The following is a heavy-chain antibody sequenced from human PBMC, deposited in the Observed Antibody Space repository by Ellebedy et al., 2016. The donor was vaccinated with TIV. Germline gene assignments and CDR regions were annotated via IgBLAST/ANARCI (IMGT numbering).Heavy chain of an antibody. Sequence: GESLKISCAASGFTFNRYGMHWVRQAPGKGLEWVSVIWFDGSNIYYADSVKGRFAILRDNAENTVYLQMNSLRAEDTGVYYCARGGHDDGGHNWFDPWGQGTQVTVSS. CDR2: IWFDGSNI. J-gene: IGHJ5*02. V-gene: IGHV3-33*01. CDR3: ARGGHDDGGHNWFDP. D-gene: IGHD5-12*01. CDR1: GFTFNRYG.